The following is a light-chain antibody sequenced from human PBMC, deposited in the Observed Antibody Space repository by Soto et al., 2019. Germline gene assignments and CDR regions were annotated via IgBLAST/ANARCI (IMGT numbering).Light chain of an antibody. Sequence: SVLTQPASVSGSPGQSITISCTGTSSDVGGYNYVSWYQQHPGKAPKLMIYDVSNRPSGVSNRFSGSKSGSTASLTISGLQAEDEADYYCSSYTSSSSVVFGGGTKLTVL. V-gene: IGLV2-14*01. J-gene: IGLJ2*01. CDR1: SSDVGGYNY. CDR3: SSYTSSSSVV. CDR2: DVS.